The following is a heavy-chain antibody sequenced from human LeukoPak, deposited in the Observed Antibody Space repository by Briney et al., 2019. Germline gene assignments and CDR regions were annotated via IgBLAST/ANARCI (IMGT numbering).Heavy chain of an antibody. Sequence: SETLSLTCTVSGGSISPYYWSWVRQPPGKGLEWIGYISYGGATNYNPSLKSRLTILVDTSKNQFSLKLSSVTAADTAVYYCARDPYDSSGHDAFDIWGQGTMVTVSS. CDR2: ISYGGAT. V-gene: IGHV4-59*12. J-gene: IGHJ3*02. CDR3: ARDPYDSSGHDAFDI. CDR1: GGSISPYY. D-gene: IGHD3-22*01.